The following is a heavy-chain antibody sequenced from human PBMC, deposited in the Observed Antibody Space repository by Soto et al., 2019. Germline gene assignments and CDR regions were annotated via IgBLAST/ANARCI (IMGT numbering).Heavy chain of an antibody. Sequence: SETLSLTCTVSGGSISSYYWHWIRQAPGKGLGWIGYIYYSGSTNYNPSLKSRVTISVDTSKNQFSLKLSSVTAADTAVYYCARGLVSLRGRAYYYGMDVWGQGTTVTVSS. CDR2: IYYSGST. CDR1: GGSISSYY. D-gene: IGHD3-9*01. J-gene: IGHJ6*02. V-gene: IGHV4-59*12. CDR3: ARGLVSLRGRAYYYGMDV.